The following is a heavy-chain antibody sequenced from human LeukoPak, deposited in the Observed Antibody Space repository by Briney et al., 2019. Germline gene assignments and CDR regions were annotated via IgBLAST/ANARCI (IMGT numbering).Heavy chain of an antibody. D-gene: IGHD6-13*01. CDR1: GGSFSGYY. Sequence: SETLSLTCAVYGGSFSGYYWSWIRQPPGKGLEWIGEINHSGSTNYNPSLKSRVTISVDKSKNQFSLKLSSVTAADTAVYYCARDSQQLVHWFDPWGQGTLVTVSS. J-gene: IGHJ5*02. CDR3: ARDSQQLVHWFDP. CDR2: INHSGST. V-gene: IGHV4-34*01.